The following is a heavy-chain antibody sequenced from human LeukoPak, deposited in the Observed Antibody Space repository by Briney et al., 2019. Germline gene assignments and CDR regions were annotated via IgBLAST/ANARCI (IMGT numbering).Heavy chain of an antibody. CDR3: VGDDYYGWGSYNY. D-gene: IGHD3-10*01. Sequence: PSETLSLTCTVSGYSISSGYYWGWIRQPPGKGLEWIGSIYHSGSTYYNPSLKSRVTISIDTSKNQFSLKLSSVNAADTAVYYCVGDDYYGWGSYNYWGQGALVTVSS. CDR1: GYSISSGYY. J-gene: IGHJ4*02. CDR2: IYHSGST. V-gene: IGHV4-38-2*02.